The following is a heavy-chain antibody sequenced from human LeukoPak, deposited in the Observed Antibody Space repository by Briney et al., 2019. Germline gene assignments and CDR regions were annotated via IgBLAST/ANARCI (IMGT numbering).Heavy chain of an antibody. V-gene: IGHV4-39*01. CDR3: VRRGGCSGGSCYSLYFDY. CDR2: IYYSGST. Sequence: SETLSLTCTVSGGSISSSNYYWGWIRQPPGKGLEWIATIYYSGSTYYNPSLNSRVTISVDTSKNQFSLKLTSVTAADTAVYYCVRRGGCSGGSCYSLYFDYWGQGTLVTVSS. J-gene: IGHJ4*02. CDR1: GGSISSSNYY. D-gene: IGHD2-15*01.